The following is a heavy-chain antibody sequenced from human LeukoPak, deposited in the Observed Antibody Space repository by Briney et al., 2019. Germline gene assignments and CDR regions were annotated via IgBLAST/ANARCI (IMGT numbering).Heavy chain of an antibody. J-gene: IGHJ4*02. D-gene: IGHD3-3*01. V-gene: IGHV4-4*07. Sequence: IRQPXXXXLEWIGRIYTSGSTNYNPSLKSRVTMSVDTSKNQFSLKLSSVTAADTAVYYCARSSWSSFDYWGQGTLVTVSS. CDR3: ARSSWSSFDY. CDR2: IYTSGST.